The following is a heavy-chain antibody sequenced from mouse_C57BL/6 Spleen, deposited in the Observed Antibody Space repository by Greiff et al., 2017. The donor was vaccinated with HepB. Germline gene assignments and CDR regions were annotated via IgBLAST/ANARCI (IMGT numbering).Heavy chain of an antibody. CDR1: GYTFTDYY. J-gene: IGHJ4*01. CDR2: INPYNGGT. Sequence: EVKLVESGPVLVKPGASVKMSCKASGYTFTDYYMNWVKQSHGKSLEWIGVINPYNGGTSYNQKFKGKATLTVNKSSSTAYMELNSLTSADSAVYYCARSLWDTFYAMDYWGQGTSVTVSS. CDR3: ARSLWDTFYAMDY. V-gene: IGHV1-19*01. D-gene: IGHD1-1*02.